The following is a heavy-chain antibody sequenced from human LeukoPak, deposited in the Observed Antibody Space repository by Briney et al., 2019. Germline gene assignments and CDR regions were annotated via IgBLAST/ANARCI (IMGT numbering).Heavy chain of an antibody. CDR1: GDSISTYY. D-gene: IGHD3-10*01. Sequence: PSETLSLTCSVSGDSISTYYWSWIRQPAGKGLEWIGRIYTSGSTNYNPSLKSRVTISVDTSKNQFSLKLSSVTAADTAVYYCARDVTMVRGVIITLTPNWFDPWGQGTLVTVSS. V-gene: IGHV4-4*07. CDR2: IYTSGST. CDR3: ARDVTMVRGVIITLTPNWFDP. J-gene: IGHJ5*02.